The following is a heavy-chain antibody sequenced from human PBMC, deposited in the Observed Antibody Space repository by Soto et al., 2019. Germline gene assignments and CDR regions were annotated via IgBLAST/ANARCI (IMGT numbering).Heavy chain of an antibody. CDR2: IWYDGSNK. J-gene: IGHJ3*02. D-gene: IGHD5-12*01. Sequence: QVQLVESGGGVVQPGRSLRLSCAASGFTFSSYGMHWVRQAPGKGLEWVAVIWYDGSNKYYADSVKGRFTISRDNSKNTLYLQMNSLRAEDTAVYYCARDEVATIQNAFDIWGQGTMVTVSS. V-gene: IGHV3-33*01. CDR3: ARDEVATIQNAFDI. CDR1: GFTFSSYG.